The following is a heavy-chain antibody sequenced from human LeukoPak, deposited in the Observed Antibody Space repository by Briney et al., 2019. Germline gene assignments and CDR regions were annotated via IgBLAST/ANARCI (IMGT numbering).Heavy chain of an antibody. D-gene: IGHD1-1*01. J-gene: IGHJ4*02. CDR2: FYGSGSA. CDR3: VRDVSQRRHFDY. Sequence: SETLSLTCAVSGDSISSAAYYWSWIRQPPGKGLEWIGYFYGSGSASYNPSLKSRVTISLDRSSNQFSLKMRSVTAADTAVYYCVRDVSQRRHFDYWGQGTLVTVSS. V-gene: IGHV4-30-2*01. CDR1: GDSISSAAYY.